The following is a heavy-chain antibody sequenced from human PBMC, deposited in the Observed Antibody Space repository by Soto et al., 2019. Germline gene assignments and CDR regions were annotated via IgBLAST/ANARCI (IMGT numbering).Heavy chain of an antibody. D-gene: IGHD2-15*01. CDR2: IYYSGST. V-gene: IGHV4-31*03. CDR3: ARGEGVVAASGWFDP. CDR1: GGSISSGGYY. J-gene: IGHJ5*02. Sequence: QVQLQESGPGLVKPSQTLSLTCTVSGGSISSGGYYWSWIRQHPGKGLEWIGYIYYSGSTYYNPSLKSRVTIAVDTSKNQFSLKLSSVPAADTAVYYCARGEGVVAASGWFDPWGQGTLVTVSS.